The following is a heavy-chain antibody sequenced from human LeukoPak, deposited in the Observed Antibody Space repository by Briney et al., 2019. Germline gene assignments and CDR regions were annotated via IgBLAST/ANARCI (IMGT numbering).Heavy chain of an antibody. Sequence: PSQTLSLTCTVSGGSISRGSYYWSWIRQPAGKGLEWIGHFYTSGSTNYNPSLKSRVTISVDTSKNQFSLKLSSVTAADTAVYYCARVKGYCTNGVCYSPWGDYWGQGTLVTVSS. CDR1: GGSISRGSYY. CDR3: ARVKGYCTNGVCYSPWGDY. V-gene: IGHV4-61*09. CDR2: FYTSGST. D-gene: IGHD2-8*01. J-gene: IGHJ4*02.